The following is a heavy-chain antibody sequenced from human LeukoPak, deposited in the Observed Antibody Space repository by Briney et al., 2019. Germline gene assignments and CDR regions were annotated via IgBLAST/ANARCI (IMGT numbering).Heavy chain of an antibody. CDR2: MNPNSGDT. D-gene: IGHD3-10*01. V-gene: IGHV1-8*01. CDR3: ARGPRNYYGSGSYYTKEGIDY. J-gene: IGHJ4*02. Sequence: LGASVKVSCKASVYTFTSYDINWVRQAPGQGREGMGWMNPNSGDTDSAQKFQGRVTMTRDTSLSTAYMELSSLRSDDTAVYYCARGPRNYYGSGSYYTKEGIDYWGQGTLVTVSS. CDR1: VYTFTSYD.